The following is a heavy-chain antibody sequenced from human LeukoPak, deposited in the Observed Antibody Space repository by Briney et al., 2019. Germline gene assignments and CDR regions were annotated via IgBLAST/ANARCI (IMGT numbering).Heavy chain of an antibody. CDR2: IYYSGST. V-gene: IGHV4-59*08. J-gene: IGHJ4*02. CDR1: GGSISGYY. Sequence: SETLSLTCTVSGGSISGYYWGWIRQPPGKGLEWIGYIYYSGSTNYNPSLKSRVTISVDTSKNQFSLKLSSVTAADTAVYYCARFASTRGANFDYWGQGTLVTVSS. CDR3: ARFASTRGANFDY. D-gene: IGHD1-26*01.